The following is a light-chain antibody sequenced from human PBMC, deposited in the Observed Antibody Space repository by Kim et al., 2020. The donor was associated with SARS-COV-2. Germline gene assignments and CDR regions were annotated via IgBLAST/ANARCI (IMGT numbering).Light chain of an antibody. V-gene: IGKV3-11*01. Sequence: EIVLTQSPATLSLSPGERATLPCRASRSVSTFLDWYQQKPGQAPRLLIYDASNRATGIPPRFSGSGSGTDFTPTISSLEPDDFAVYYCHHRSDWPLTFGGGTKVDIK. J-gene: IGKJ4*01. CDR2: DAS. CDR1: RSVSTF. CDR3: HHRSDWPLT.